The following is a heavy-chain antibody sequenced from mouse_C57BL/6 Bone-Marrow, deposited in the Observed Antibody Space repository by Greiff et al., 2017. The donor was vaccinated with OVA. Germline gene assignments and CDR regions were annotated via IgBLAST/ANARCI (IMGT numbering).Heavy chain of an antibody. CDR3: AGTLYYYGSSNY. CDR1: GYTFTSYW. CDR2: IHPNSGST. D-gene: IGHD1-1*01. J-gene: IGHJ2*01. V-gene: IGHV1-64*01. Sequence: QVQLQQSGAELVKPGASVKLSCKASGYTFTSYWMHWVKQRPGQGLEWIGMIHPNSGSTNYNEKFKSKATLTVDKSSSTAYMQLSSLTSEDSAVYYCAGTLYYYGSSNYWGQGTTLTVSS.